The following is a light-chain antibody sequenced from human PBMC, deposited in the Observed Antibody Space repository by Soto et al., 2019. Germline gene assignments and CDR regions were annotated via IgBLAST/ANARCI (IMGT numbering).Light chain of an antibody. CDR2: YDD. CDR3: AAWDDSLNVYV. Sequence: QSVLTQPPSVSDAPRQRVTISCSGSSSNIGNNAVNWYQQLPGKAPKLLIYYDDLLPSGVSDRFSGSKSGTSASLAISGLQSEDEADYYCAAWDDSLNVYVFGPGTKLTVL. CDR1: SSNIGNNA. V-gene: IGLV1-36*01. J-gene: IGLJ1*01.